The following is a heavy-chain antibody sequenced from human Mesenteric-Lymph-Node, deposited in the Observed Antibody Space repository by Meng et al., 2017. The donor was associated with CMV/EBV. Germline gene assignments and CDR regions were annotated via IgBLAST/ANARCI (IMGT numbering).Heavy chain of an antibody. J-gene: IGHJ4*02. D-gene: IGHD4-11*01. CDR2: IYYSGGT. V-gene: IGHV4-59*01. Sequence: GSLRLSCTVTGGSISNYYWSWIRQPPGKGLEWIGYIYYSGGTNYNPSLKSRVTISLDTSKNQCSLKLSSVTAADTAVYYCARGRSSGNYYIADYWGQGTLVTVSS. CDR3: ARGRSSGNYYIADY. CDR1: GGSISNYY.